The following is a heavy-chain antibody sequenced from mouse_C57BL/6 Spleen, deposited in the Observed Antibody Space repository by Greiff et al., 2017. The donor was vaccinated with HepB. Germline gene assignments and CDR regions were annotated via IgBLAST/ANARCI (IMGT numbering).Heavy chain of an antibody. CDR3: AKGATIYYGNYGGYFDY. V-gene: IGHV1-55*01. CDR1: GYTFTSYW. J-gene: IGHJ2*01. CDR2: IYPGSGST. D-gene: IGHD2-1*01. Sequence: VQLQQPGAELVKPGASVKMSCKASGYTFTSYWITWVKQRPGQGLEWIGDIYPGSGSTNYNEKFKSKATLTVDTSSSTAYMQLSSLTSEDSADYYCAKGATIYYGNYGGYFDYWGQGTTLTVSS.